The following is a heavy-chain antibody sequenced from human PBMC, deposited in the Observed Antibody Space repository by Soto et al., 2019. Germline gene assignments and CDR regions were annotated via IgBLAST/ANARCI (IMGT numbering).Heavy chain of an antibody. J-gene: IGHJ3*02. CDR1: GFTFSSYA. D-gene: IGHD6-6*01. V-gene: IGHV3-30-3*01. Sequence: QVQLVESGGGVVQPGRSLRLSCAASGFTFSSYAMHWVRQAPGKGLEWLAVISYDGSNKYYADSVKGRFTISRDNSKNTLYLQMNRLRAEDTAVYYCARDLESIAARAWAFAIWGQGTMVTVSS. CDR2: ISYDGSNK. CDR3: ARDLESIAARAWAFAI.